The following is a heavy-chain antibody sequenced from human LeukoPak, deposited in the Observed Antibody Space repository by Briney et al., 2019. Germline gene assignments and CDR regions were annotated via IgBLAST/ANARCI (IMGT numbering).Heavy chain of an antibody. J-gene: IGHJ6*03. V-gene: IGHV4-34*01. Sequence: SETLSLTCAVFDGSFSDYYWSWVRQPPGKGLEWIGEINYSGRTNYYPSLTSRATLSIDTSKNQFSLKLSSVTAADTAVYYCARASAVVAASFSGYYYYMDVWGKGTTVTVSS. CDR1: DGSFSDYY. CDR2: INYSGRT. D-gene: IGHD2-15*01. CDR3: ARASAVVAASFSGYYYYMDV.